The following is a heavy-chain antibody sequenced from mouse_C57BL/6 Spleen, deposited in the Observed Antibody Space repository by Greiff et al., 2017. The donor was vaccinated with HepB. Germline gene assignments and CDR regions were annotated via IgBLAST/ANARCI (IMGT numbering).Heavy chain of an antibody. CDR1: GFTFSDYY. V-gene: IGHV5-16*01. Sequence: DVKLVESEGGLVQPGSSMKLSCTASGFTFSDYYMAWVRQVPEKGLEWVANINYDGSSTYYLDSLKSRFIISRDNAKNILYLQMSSLKSEDTATYYCARALYYKGYFDYWGQGTTLTVSS. CDR3: ARALYYKGYFDY. D-gene: IGHD2-1*01. J-gene: IGHJ2*01. CDR2: INYDGSST.